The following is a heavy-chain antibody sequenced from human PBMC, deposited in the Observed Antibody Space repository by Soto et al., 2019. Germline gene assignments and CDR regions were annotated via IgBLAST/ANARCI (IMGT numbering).Heavy chain of an antibody. Sequence: QVQLVESGGGVVLPGRSLRLSCAASGFTFSSYGMHWVRQAPGKGLEWVAVISYDGSNKYYADSVKGRFTISRDNSKNTLYLQMNSLRAEDTAVYYCAKSVAVAGNLAGGLYYFDYWGQGTLVTVSS. CDR3: AKSVAVAGNLAGGLYYFDY. CDR2: ISYDGSNK. CDR1: GFTFSSYG. D-gene: IGHD6-19*01. V-gene: IGHV3-30*18. J-gene: IGHJ4*02.